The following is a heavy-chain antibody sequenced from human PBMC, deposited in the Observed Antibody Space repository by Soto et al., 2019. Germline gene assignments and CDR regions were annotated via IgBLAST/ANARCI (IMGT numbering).Heavy chain of an antibody. Sequence: KACCKDCGGTFSSYAICWVQQAPGQGLEWMGGIIPIFGTANYAQKFQGRVTITADESTSTAYMELSSLRSEDTAVYYCARTSIAAASPNYYYSYGMDVWGQATTVTVSS. CDR3: ARTSIAAASPNYYYSYGMDV. V-gene: IGHV1-69*01. D-gene: IGHD6-13*01. J-gene: IGHJ6*02. CDR1: GGTFSSYA. CDR2: IIPIFGTA.